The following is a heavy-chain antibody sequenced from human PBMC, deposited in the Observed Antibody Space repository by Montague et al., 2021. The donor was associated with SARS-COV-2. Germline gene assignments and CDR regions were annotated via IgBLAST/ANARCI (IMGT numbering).Heavy chain of an antibody. D-gene: IGHD4-11*01. CDR2: INHSGST. J-gene: IGHJ6*02. CDR1: GGSFSGHY. Sequence: SETLSLTCAVYGGSFSGHYWSRIRQPPGKGLEWIGEINHSGSTNXXPSLKSRVTISVDTSKNQFSLKLSSVTAADTAVYYCARGLPVTTLYYYYGMDVWGQGTTVTVSS. CDR3: ARGLPVTTLYYYYGMDV. V-gene: IGHV4-34*01.